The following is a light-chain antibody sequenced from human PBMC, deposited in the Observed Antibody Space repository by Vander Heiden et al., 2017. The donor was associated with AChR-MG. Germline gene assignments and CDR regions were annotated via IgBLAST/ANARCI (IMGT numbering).Light chain of an antibody. CDR2: GGA. CDR3: QQYGSSPLFT. V-gene: IGKV3-20*01. J-gene: IGKJ3*01. CDR1: QSVSSSY. Sequence: EIVLTQSPGTLSLSPGDRATLSCRASQSVSSSYLAWYQQKPGRAPRILIYGGASRATGIPERCSGSGAGTDFTLTISRLEPEDCVVYYCQQYGSSPLFTFGPGTKVDIK.